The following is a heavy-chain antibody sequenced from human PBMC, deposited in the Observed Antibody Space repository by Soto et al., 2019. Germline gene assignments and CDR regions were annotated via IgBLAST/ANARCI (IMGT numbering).Heavy chain of an antibody. CDR3: ARGPDTYYYDSSPAGAGMDV. CDR2: IWYDGSNK. D-gene: IGHD3-22*01. J-gene: IGHJ6*02. V-gene: IGHV3-33*01. CDR1: GFTFSSYG. Sequence: LRLSCAASGFTFSSYGMRWVRQAPGKVLEWVAVIWYDGSNKYYADSVKGRFTISRDNSKNTLYLQMNSLRAEDTAVYYCARGPDTYYYDSSPAGAGMDVWGQGTTVTVSS.